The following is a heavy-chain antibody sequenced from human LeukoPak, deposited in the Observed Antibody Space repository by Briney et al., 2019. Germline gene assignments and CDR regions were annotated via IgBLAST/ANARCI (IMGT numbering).Heavy chain of an antibody. D-gene: IGHD6-19*01. CDR1: GGSISSGGYS. Sequence: SETLSLTCAVSGGSISSGGYSWSWIRQPPGKGLEWIGYIYHSGSTYYNPSLKSRVTISVNRSKNQFSLKLSSVTAADTAVYYCARGPSISGWYYFDYWGQGTLVTVSS. CDR2: IYHSGST. CDR3: ARGPSISGWYYFDY. J-gene: IGHJ4*02. V-gene: IGHV4-30-2*01.